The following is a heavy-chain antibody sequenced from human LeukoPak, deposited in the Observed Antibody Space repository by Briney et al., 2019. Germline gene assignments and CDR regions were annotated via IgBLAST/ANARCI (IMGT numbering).Heavy chain of an antibody. CDR3: ARGRPHGNDY. J-gene: IGHJ4*02. D-gene: IGHD4-23*01. CDR1: GFTFSSYW. Sequence: PGGSLRLSCAASGFTFSSYWMNWVRQAPGQGLVWVSRIASDGSSTTYADSVKGRFSISRDNAKNTLYLQMNSLRVEDTAVYYRARGRPHGNDYWGQGTLVTVSS. V-gene: IGHV3-74*01. CDR2: IASDGSST.